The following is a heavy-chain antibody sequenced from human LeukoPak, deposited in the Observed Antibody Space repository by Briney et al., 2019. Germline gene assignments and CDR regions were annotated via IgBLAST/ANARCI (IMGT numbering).Heavy chain of an antibody. CDR1: RYTFTGYY. D-gene: IGHD3-3*01. Sequence: ASVTVSCKASRYTFTGYYMHWVRQAPGQGLEWMGWINPNSGGTDYAQKFQGRVTMTRDTSISTAYMELSRLRSDDTAVYYCARDRRASGLYYFDYWGQGTLVTVSS. CDR2: INPNSGGT. V-gene: IGHV1-2*02. J-gene: IGHJ4*02. CDR3: ARDRRASGLYYFDY.